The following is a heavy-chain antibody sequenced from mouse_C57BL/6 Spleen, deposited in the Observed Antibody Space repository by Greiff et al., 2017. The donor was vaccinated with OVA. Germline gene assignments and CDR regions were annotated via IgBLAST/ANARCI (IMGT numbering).Heavy chain of an antibody. CDR2: INPSNGGT. Sequence: QVQLQQPGTELVKPGASVKLFCKASGYTFTSHWMHWVKQRPGQGLEWVGNINPSNGGTNYNEKFKSKAAMTVDESSSTAYMQLSSMTSEDAAVYYCGIYTCNFDYWGQGTTLTVSS. V-gene: IGHV1-53*01. J-gene: IGHJ2*01. D-gene: IGHD1-3*01. CDR3: GIYTCNFDY. CDR1: GYTFTSHW.